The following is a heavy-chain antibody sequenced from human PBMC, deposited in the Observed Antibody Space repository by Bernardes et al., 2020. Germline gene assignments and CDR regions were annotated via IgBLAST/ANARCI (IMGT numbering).Heavy chain of an antibody. CDR1: GGSISSSSYY. D-gene: IGHD3-10*01. J-gene: IGHJ4*02. Sequence: SETLSPTCTVSGGSISSSSYYWGWIRQPPGTGLEWIGSVYYRGSTYYNPSLKSRVTISVDTSKNHFFLKLSSVTAADTAVYYCASYGSGSYHPYWGQGTMVTVSS. V-gene: IGHV4-39*02. CDR2: VYYRGST. CDR3: ASYGSGSYHPY.